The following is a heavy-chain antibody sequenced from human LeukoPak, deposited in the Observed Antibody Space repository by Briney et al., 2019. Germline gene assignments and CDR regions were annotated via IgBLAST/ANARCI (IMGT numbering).Heavy chain of an antibody. D-gene: IGHD3-16*01. CDR3: ARARTHYGNYVAYFDY. J-gene: IGHJ4*02. Sequence: SETLSLTCAVYGGSFSGCYWSWIRQPPGKGLEWIGEINHSGSTNYNPSLKSRVTISVDTSKNQFSLKLSSVTAADTAVYFCARARTHYGNYVAYFDYWGQGTLVTVSS. CDR2: INHSGST. V-gene: IGHV4-34*01. CDR1: GGSFSGCY.